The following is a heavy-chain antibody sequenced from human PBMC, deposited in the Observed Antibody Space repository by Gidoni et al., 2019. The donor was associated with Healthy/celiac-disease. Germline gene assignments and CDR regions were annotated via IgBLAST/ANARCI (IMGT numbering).Heavy chain of an antibody. CDR2: ISYDGSNK. V-gene: IGHV3-30*18. Sequence: QVQLVESGGGVVQPGRSLSLSCAASGFTFSSYGMHSVRQAPGKGLEWVAVISYDGSNKYYADSVKDRVTISRDKSKNTLDLQMNSLRAEDTAVYYCAKVVVAATRLQKRPNYYYGMDVWGQGTTVTVSS. D-gene: IGHD2-15*01. CDR3: AKVVVAATRLQKRPNYYYGMDV. CDR1: GFTFSSYG. J-gene: IGHJ6*02.